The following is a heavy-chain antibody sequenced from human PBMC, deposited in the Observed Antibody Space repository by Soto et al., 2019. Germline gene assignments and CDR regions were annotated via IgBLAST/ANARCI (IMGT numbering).Heavy chain of an antibody. V-gene: IGHV1-18*01. CDR2: ISAYNGNT. J-gene: IGHJ4*02. CDR1: GYTFTSYG. CDR3: ARESGGEVATLLRFDD. Sequence: ASVKVSCKASGYTFTSYGISWVRQAPGQGLEWMGWISAYNGNTNYAQKLQGRVTMTTDTSTSTAYMELRSLRSDDTAVYYCARESGGEVATLLRFDDWGKGTLVPVAS. D-gene: IGHD5-12*01.